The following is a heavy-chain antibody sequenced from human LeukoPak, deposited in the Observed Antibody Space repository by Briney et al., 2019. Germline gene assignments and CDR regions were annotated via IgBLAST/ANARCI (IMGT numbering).Heavy chain of an antibody. CDR3: VTEGYIYGYHSLDT. Sequence: GGSLRLSCAASGFTFDDYTMSWVRQAPGKGLEWVGRIRAKTNGGTTDSAAPVKGRFTISRDDSRNTLYLQMISLKIEDTAVYYCVTEGYIYGYHSLDTWGRGTTVTVSS. CDR2: IRAKTNGGTT. V-gene: IGHV3-15*05. J-gene: IGHJ3*02. CDR1: GFTFDDYT. D-gene: IGHD5-18*01.